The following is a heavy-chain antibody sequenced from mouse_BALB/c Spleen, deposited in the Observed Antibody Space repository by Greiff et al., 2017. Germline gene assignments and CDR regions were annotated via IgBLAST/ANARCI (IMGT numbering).Heavy chain of an antibody. CDR1: GFTFSSYG. J-gene: IGHJ4*01. CDR3: ARDGGAMDY. CDR2: INSNGGST. V-gene: IGHV5-6-3*01. Sequence: EVKLMESGGGLVQPGGSLKLSCAASGFTFSSYGMSWVRQTPDKRLELVATINSNGGSTYYPDSVKGRFTISRDNAKNTLYLQMSRLKSEDTAMYYCARDGGAMDYWGQGTSVTVSS.